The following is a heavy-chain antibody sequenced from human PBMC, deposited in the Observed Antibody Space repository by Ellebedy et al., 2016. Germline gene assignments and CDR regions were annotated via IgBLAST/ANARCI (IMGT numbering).Heavy chain of an antibody. CDR3: ARDSGRASHFRTCGDY. D-gene: IGHD1-14*01. CDR2: ISAYNGNT. V-gene: IGHV1-18*01. J-gene: IGHJ4*02. Sequence: ASVKVSCKASGYTFTSYGITWVRQAPGQGLEWMGWISAYNGNTNYAQKVQGRVTMTTDTSTSTAYMDLRSLRSDDTAVYYCARDSGRASHFRTCGDYWGQGTLVTVSS. CDR1: GYTFTSYG.